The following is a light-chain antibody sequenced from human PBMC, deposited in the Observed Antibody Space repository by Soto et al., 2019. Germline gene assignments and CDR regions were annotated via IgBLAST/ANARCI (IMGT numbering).Light chain of an antibody. J-gene: IGKJ2*01. CDR2: GAS. CDR1: QSVSSSY. V-gene: IGKV3-20*01. CDR3: QQYGSSTGLYT. Sequence: EIVLTQSPGTLSLSPGERATISCRASQSVSSSYLAWYQQKHGQAPRLLIYGASSRATGIPDRFSGSGSGTDFTLTIRRLEPEDFAVYYCQQYGSSTGLYTFGQGTKLEIK.